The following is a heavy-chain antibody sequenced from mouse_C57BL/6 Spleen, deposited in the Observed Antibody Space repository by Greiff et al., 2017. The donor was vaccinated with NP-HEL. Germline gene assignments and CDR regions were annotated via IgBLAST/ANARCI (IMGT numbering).Heavy chain of an antibody. CDR3: TNRGTAQATGY. Sequence: EVQLVESGAELVRPGASVKLSCTASGFNIKDDYMHWVKQRPEQGPEWIGWIDPENGDTEYASKFQGKATITADTSSNTAYLQLSSLTSEDTAVYYCTNRGTAQATGYWGQGTTLTVSS. D-gene: IGHD3-2*02. V-gene: IGHV14-4*01. J-gene: IGHJ2*01. CDR1: GFNIKDDY. CDR2: IDPENGDT.